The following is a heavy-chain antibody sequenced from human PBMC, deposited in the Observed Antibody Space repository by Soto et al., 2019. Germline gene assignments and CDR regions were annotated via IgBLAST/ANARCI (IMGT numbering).Heavy chain of an antibody. V-gene: IGHV1-3*01. J-gene: IGHJ4*02. CDR3: ATDAHYYDSSGFFV. Sequence: ASVKVSCKASGYRFTMYAMHWVRQAPGQRLEWMGWINAGNGNTKYSQKFQGRVTISRDTSASTAYMEVSSLRSEDTAVYYCATDAHYYDSSGFFVWGQGTQVTVSS. CDR1: GYRFTMYA. CDR2: INAGNGNT. D-gene: IGHD3-22*01.